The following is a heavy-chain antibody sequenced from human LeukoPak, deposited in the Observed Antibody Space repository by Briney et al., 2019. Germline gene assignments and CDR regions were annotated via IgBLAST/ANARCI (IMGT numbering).Heavy chain of an antibody. CDR3: AKDRGGSIVVVPGMDV. CDR1: GFTFSSYG. CDR2: ISYDGSNK. D-gene: IGHD2-2*01. Sequence: GGSLRLSCAASGFTFSSYGMHWVRQAPGKGLEWVADISYDGSNKYYADSVKGRFTISRDNSKNTLYLQMNSLRGEDTAVYYWAKDRGGSIVVVPGMDVWGKGTTVTVSS. J-gene: IGHJ6*04. V-gene: IGHV3-30*18.